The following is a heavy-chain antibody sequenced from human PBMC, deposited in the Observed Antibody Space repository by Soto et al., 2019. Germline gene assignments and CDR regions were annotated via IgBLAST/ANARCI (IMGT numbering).Heavy chain of an antibody. CDR1: GYSFTSYW. J-gene: IGHJ6*02. D-gene: IGHD3-16*01. Sequence: GESLKISCKGSGYSFTSYWISWVRQMPGRGLEWMGRIDPIDSYTNYSPSFQGHVTISADKSISTAYLQWSSLKASDTAMYYCARRAHMSRRGETFSYYYYGMDVWGQGTTVTVSS. V-gene: IGHV5-10-1*01. CDR2: IDPIDSYT. CDR3: ARRAHMSRRGETFSYYYYGMDV.